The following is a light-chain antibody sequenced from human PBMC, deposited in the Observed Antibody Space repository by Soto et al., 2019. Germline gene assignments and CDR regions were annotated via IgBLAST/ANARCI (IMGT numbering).Light chain of an antibody. CDR2: DAS. CDR3: QQYNSYYT. V-gene: IGKV1-5*01. Sequence: DIQMTQSPSPLSASGGDRVTSTCRASHSISSWLAWYQQKPGKAPQLLIYDASSLASGVPSRVSGSGSGREFTLTISSLHPADFATYYWQQYNSYYTFGQRNKLEIK. J-gene: IGKJ2*01. CDR1: HSISSW.